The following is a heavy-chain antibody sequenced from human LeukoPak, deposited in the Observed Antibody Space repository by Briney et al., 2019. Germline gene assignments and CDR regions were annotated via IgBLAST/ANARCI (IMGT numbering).Heavy chain of an antibody. CDR2: IWYDGSNK. J-gene: IGHJ5*02. CDR3: ARDFPSTVPWFDP. V-gene: IGHV3-33*01. CDR1: GFTFSSYG. D-gene: IGHD4-17*01. Sequence: GRSLRLPCAASGFTFSSYGMHWVRQAPGKGLEWVAVIWYDGSNKYYADSVKGRFTISRDNSKNTLYLQMDSLRAEDTAVYYCARDFPSTVPWFDPWGQGTLVTVSS.